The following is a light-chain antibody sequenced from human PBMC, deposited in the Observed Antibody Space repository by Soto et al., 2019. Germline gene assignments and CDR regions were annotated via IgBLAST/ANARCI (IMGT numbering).Light chain of an antibody. CDR3: HQRSTWPFT. J-gene: IGKJ3*01. Sequence: EIVLTQAPLTLSFFPGEKDTLSCRASQSISSYLAWYQQKPDQAPRLLIYDAPNRATGIPARFSGSGSGTDFTLTISSLEPEDFAVYYCHQRSTWPFTFGPGTKVDIK. CDR1: QSISSY. V-gene: IGKV3-11*01. CDR2: DAP.